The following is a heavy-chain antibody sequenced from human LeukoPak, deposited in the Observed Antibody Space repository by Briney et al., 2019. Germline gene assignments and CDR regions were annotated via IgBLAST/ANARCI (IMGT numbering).Heavy chain of an antibody. V-gene: IGHV3-23*01. Sequence: PGGSLRLSCAASEFTFSSYPMSWVRQAPGKGLEWVSTIDNSGVSTYYADSVRGRFTISRDNSKNTLYLQMNSLRAEDTAVYYCAKKAGTGYCSGGSCYSAMYNWFDPWGQGTLVTVSS. CDR1: EFTFSSYP. CDR2: IDNSGVST. J-gene: IGHJ5*02. CDR3: AKKAGTGYCSGGSCYSAMYNWFDP. D-gene: IGHD2-15*01.